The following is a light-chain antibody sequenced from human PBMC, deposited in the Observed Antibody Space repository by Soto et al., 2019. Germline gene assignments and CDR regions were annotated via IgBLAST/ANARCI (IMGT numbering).Light chain of an antibody. CDR2: EVS. J-gene: IGLJ1*01. Sequence: LTQPASVSGSPGQSITISCTGTSSDVGGYHYVSWYQLLPGKAPKLILFEVSIRPSGVSYRFSGSKSGNTASLTISGLQAEDEADYFCSSYSISTAYLFGTGTKVTV. V-gene: IGLV2-14*01. CDR3: SSYSISTAYL. CDR1: SSDVGGYHY.